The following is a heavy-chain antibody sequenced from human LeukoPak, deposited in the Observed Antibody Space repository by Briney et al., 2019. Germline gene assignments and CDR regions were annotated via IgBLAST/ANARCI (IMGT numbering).Heavy chain of an antibody. CDR1: GFTVSSYS. CDR2: IGSSSSSI. Sequence: GGSLRLSCAASGFTVSSYSMNWVRQAPGKGLEWVSCIGSSSSSIYYIGSVKGRFTIYRDNAKNSLYLQMNSLRAEDTAVYYCAREAGEAFDIWGQGTMVTVSS. V-gene: IGHV3-21*01. CDR3: AREAGEAFDI. D-gene: IGHD3-16*01. J-gene: IGHJ3*02.